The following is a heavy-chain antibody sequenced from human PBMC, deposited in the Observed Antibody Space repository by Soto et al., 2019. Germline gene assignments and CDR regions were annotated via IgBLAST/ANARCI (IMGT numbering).Heavy chain of an antibody. Sequence: SVKVSCKASGGTFSSYAISWVRQAPGQGLEWMGGIIPIFGTANYAQKFQGRVTITADESTSTAYMELSSLRSEDTAVYYCARDPGSYYYDSSGLDAFDIWGQGTMVTVS. CDR1: GGTFSSYA. D-gene: IGHD3-22*01. CDR3: ARDPGSYYYDSSGLDAFDI. CDR2: IIPIFGTA. V-gene: IGHV1-69*13. J-gene: IGHJ3*02.